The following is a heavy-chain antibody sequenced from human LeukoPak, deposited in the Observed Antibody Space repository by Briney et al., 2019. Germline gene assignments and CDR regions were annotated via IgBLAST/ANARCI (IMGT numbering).Heavy chain of an antibody. D-gene: IGHD2-2*01. V-gene: IGHV4-4*02. J-gene: IGHJ4*02. CDR1: GGSISSSNW. Sequence: SGTLSLTCAVSGGSISSSNWWSWVRQPPGKGLEWIGEINHSGSTNYNPSLKSRVTISVDTSKNQFSLKLSSVTAADTAVYYCARVHIVVVPAALAYFDYWGQGTLVTVSS. CDR3: ARVHIVVVPAALAYFDY. CDR2: INHSGST.